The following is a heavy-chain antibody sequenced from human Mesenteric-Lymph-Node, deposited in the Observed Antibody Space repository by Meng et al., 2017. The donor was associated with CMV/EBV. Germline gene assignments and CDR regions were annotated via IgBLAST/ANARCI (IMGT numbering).Heavy chain of an antibody. Sequence: GSLRLSCTVSGGSISSSSYYWGWIRQPPGKGLEWIGSIYYSGSTYYNPSLKSRVTISVDTSKNQFSLKLSSVTAADTAVYYCARELLWFGELLLSYYYGMDVWGQGTTVTVSS. CDR2: IYYSGST. CDR1: GGSISSSSYY. D-gene: IGHD3-10*01. J-gene: IGHJ6*02. CDR3: ARELLWFGELLLSYYYGMDV. V-gene: IGHV4-39*07.